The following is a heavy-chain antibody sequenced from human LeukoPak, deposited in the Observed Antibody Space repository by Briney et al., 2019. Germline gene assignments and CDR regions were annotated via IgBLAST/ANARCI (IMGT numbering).Heavy chain of an antibody. D-gene: IGHD6-13*01. Sequence: PGGSLRLSCAASGFTVSNNYMSWVRQAPGKGLEWVSVIYSGGSTYYADSVKGRFTISRDNSKNTLYLQMNSLRAEDTAEYYCAGAPRAAALHYFDYWGQGTLVTVSS. J-gene: IGHJ4*02. CDR1: GFTVSNNY. V-gene: IGHV3-66*02. CDR3: AGAPRAAALHYFDY. CDR2: IYSGGST.